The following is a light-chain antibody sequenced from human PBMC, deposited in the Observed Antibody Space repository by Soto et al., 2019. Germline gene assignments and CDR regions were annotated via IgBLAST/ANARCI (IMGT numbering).Light chain of an antibody. J-gene: IGKJ4*01. CDR3: QHRSNWPLT. CDR1: QSVSSY. CDR2: DAS. V-gene: IGKV3-11*01. Sequence: IVFTESPATLSLSPGERATLSCRASQSVSSYLDWYQQKPGQAPRLLIYDASNRATGIPARFSGSGSETDFTLTISSLEPEDFAVYYCQHRSNWPLTFGGGTKVEIK.